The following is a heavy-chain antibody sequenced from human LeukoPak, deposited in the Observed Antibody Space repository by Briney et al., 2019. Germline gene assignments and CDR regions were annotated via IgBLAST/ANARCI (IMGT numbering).Heavy chain of an antibody. Sequence: ASVKVSCKASGYTFASYYMHWVRQAPGQGLEWMGIINPSGGSTSYAQKFQGRVTMTRDMSTSTVCMELSRLRSDDTAVYYCASSRYSYGSDYWGQGTLVTVSS. CDR3: ASSRYSYGSDY. CDR2: INPSGGST. J-gene: IGHJ4*02. D-gene: IGHD5-18*01. CDR1: GYTFASYY. V-gene: IGHV1-46*01.